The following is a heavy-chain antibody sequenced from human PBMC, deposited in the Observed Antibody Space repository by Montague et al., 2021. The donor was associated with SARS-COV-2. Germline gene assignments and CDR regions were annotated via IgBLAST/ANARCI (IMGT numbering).Heavy chain of an antibody. CDR2: TYYRSKWYN. D-gene: IGHD1-1*01. V-gene: IGHV6-1*01. Sequence: CAISGDSVSVKSASRKWVKQTPSRRLDWQGLTYYRSKWYNDYAVSVRGRVTINPDTSKNQFSLQLNSVTPEDTAIYYCTSGREGNYNVMDVWGQGTTVTVSS. CDR1: GDSVSVKSAS. CDR3: TSGREGNYNVMDV. J-gene: IGHJ6*02.